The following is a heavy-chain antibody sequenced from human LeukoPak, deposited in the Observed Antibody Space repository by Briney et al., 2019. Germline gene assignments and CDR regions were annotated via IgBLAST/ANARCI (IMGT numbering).Heavy chain of an antibody. CDR3: ARHYCSSTSCYGVGWFDP. J-gene: IGHJ5*02. V-gene: IGHV5-51*01. CDR1: GYSFTSYW. CDR2: IYPGDSDT. D-gene: IGHD2-2*01. Sequence: ESLKISCKGSGYSFTSYWIGWVRQMPGKGLEWMGIIYPGDSDTRYSPSFQGQVTTSADKSISTAYLQWSSLKASDTAMYYCARHYCSSTSCYGVGWFDPWGQGTLVTVSS.